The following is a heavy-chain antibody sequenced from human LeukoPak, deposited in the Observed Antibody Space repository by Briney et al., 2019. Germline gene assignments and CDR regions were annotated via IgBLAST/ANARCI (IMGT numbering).Heavy chain of an antibody. V-gene: IGHV4-30-2*01. J-gene: IGHJ5*02. CDR1: GGSISSGGYS. D-gene: IGHD3-16*01. CDR3: ARYGEDYVWGGTNWFDP. Sequence: SQTLSLTCAVSGGSISSGGYSWSWIRQPPGKGLEWIGEINHSGSTKYNPSLKSRVTISVDTSKNQFSLKVSSVTAADTAVYYCARYGEDYVWGGTNWFDPWGQGTLAIVSS. CDR2: INHSGST.